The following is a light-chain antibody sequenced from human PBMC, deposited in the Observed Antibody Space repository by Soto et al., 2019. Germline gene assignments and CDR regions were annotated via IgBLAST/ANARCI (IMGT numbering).Light chain of an antibody. Sequence: QSVLTQPPSVSGAPGQRVTISCTGSSSNIGAGYDVHWYQHLPGTAPKLLIFANDNRPSGVPDRFPGSKSGTSASLAITGLQAEDEADYYCQSYDSSLSGPKVFGGGTKLTVL. CDR3: QSYDSSLSGPKV. CDR2: AND. CDR1: SSNIGAGYD. V-gene: IGLV1-40*01. J-gene: IGLJ3*02.